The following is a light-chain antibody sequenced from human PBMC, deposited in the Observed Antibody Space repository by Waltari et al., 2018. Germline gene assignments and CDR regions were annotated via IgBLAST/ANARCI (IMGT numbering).Light chain of an antibody. CDR1: SGSVPSGHY. CDR2: DTS. J-gene: IGLJ2*01. V-gene: IGLV7-46*01. Sequence: QAVVTQDPLLTLPPGGTVTPPFCHWSGSVPSGHYPYWLQQKPGQAPRTLICDTSNKHSWTPARFSGSLLGGKGALTLSGAQPEDEADYYCLLSYSGVQVFGGGTKLTVL. CDR3: LLSYSGVQV.